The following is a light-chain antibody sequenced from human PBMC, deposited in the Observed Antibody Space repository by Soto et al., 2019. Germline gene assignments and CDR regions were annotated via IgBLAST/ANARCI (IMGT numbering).Light chain of an antibody. J-gene: IGKJ3*01. Sequence: LHLSQADSATLPFRVGRHVGSNKLAWFQQKPGQAPRLLIYGASSRAAGVPDRFSGSGSGTEFTLTISRLEPEDLGVYYCQQYGTSSFTLGPGTKVDI. V-gene: IGKV3-20*01. CDR2: GAS. CDR3: QQYGTSSFT. CDR1: RHVGSNK.